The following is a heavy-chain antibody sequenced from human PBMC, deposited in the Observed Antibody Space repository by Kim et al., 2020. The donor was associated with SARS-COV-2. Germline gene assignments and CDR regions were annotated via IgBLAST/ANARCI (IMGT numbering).Heavy chain of an antibody. J-gene: IGHJ4*02. Sequence: GGSLRLSCAASGFTFSSYSMNWVRQAPGKGLEWVSYISSSSSTIYYADSVKGRFTISRDNAKNSLYLQMNSLRDEDTAVYYCARNYYDILTGYSPPVGIDYWGQGTLVTVSS. CDR2: ISSSSSTI. V-gene: IGHV3-48*02. CDR1: GFTFSSYS. D-gene: IGHD3-9*01. CDR3: ARNYYDILTGYSPPVGIDY.